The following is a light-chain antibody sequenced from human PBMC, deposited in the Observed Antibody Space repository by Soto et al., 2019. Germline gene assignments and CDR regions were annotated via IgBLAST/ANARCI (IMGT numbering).Light chain of an antibody. CDR1: QSVSSNY. CDR2: GAS. Sequence: ESVLTQSPGTLSLSPGERATLSCRASQSVSSNYLAWYQQKPGQAPRLLLYGASTRATGIPDRFSGSGSGTDFTRTISRLEPEDSAVYYCQQYGSAPTYTFGQGTKVESK. CDR3: QQYGSAPTYT. J-gene: IGKJ1*01. V-gene: IGKV3-20*01.